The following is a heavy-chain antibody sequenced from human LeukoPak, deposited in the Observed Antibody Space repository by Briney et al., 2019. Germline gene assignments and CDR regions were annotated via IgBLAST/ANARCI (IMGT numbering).Heavy chain of an antibody. CDR2: IYSGGST. CDR3: ASSLKWELLPLDC. V-gene: IGHV3-53*01. D-gene: IGHD1-26*01. J-gene: IGHJ4*02. CDR1: GFTVSSNY. Sequence: GSLRLSCAASGFTVSSNYMSWVRQAPGKGLEWVSVIYSGGSTYYADSVKGRFTISRDNSKNTLYLQMNSLRAEDTAVYYCASSLKWELLPLDCWGQGTLVTVSS.